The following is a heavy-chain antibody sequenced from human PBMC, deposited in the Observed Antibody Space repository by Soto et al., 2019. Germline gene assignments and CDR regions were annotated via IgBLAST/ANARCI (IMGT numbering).Heavy chain of an antibody. CDR2: TKHKVRSYAT. CDR1: GFTLSDHF. Sequence: EVQLVASGGGLVHPGGSLRLSCAVSGFTLSDHFMDWVRQAPGKGHEWVGRTKHKVRSYATEYAASVKGRFTISRDDSYNPLYLQMSSLRTEGTAVYYSVAYLRNYVHWGQGTRVTVSS. CDR3: VAYLRNYVH. J-gene: IGHJ4*02. V-gene: IGHV3-72*01. D-gene: IGHD4-4*01.